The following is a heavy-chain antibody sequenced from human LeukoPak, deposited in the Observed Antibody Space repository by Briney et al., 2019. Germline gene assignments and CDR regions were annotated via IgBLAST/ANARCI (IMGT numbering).Heavy chain of an antibody. D-gene: IGHD6-19*01. CDR2: IYSGGST. J-gene: IGHJ4*02. CDR1: GFTFSNNY. Sequence: GGSLRLSCAASGFTFSNNYMSWVRQAPGKGLEWVSVIYSGGSTYYADSVKGRFTISRDTSKNTLSLQMNSLRAEDTAVYYCAKTHSSGWYYFDYWGQGTLVTVSS. CDR3: AKTHSSGWYYFDY. V-gene: IGHV3-53*01.